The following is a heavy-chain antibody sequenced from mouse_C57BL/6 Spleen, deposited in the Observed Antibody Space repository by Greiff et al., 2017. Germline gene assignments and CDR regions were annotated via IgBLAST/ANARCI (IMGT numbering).Heavy chain of an antibody. CDR3: VRDGDYDYFDY. J-gene: IGHJ2*01. D-gene: IGHD2-4*01. V-gene: IGHV1-42*01. Sequence: VQLQQSGPELVKPGASVKISCKASGYSFTGYYMNWVKQSPEKSLEWIGEINPSTGGTTYNQKFKAKATLTVDKSSSTAYMQLKSLTSEDSAVYYCVRDGDYDYFDYWGQGTTLTVSS. CDR2: INPSTGGT. CDR1: GYSFTGYY.